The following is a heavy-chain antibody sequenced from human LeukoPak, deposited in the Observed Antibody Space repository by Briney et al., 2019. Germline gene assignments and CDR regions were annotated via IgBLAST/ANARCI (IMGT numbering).Heavy chain of an antibody. V-gene: IGHV7-4-1*02. Sequence: ASVKVSCKASGYTFNDYTMNWVRQAPGQGLEWMGWINTKTGNPRYAQDFTGRFVFSLDTSVSTAYLQITSLKADDTAAYYCVRGTPTPGMDYWGQGTQVTVSS. D-gene: IGHD3-10*01. CDR3: VRGTPTPGMDY. J-gene: IGHJ4*02. CDR1: GYTFNDYT. CDR2: INTKTGNP.